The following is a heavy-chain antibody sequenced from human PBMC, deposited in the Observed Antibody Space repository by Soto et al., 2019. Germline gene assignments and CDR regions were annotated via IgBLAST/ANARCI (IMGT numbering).Heavy chain of an antibody. V-gene: IGHV1-46*03. CDR2: INPSGGST. J-gene: IGHJ5*02. D-gene: IGHD3-22*01. CDR1: GYTFTSYY. CDR3: ARERITMIVVAHRGARGWFDP. Sequence: GASVKVSCKASGYTFTSYYMHWVRQAPGQGLEWMGIINPSGGSTSYAQKFQGRVTMTRDTSTSTVYMELSSLRSEDTAVYYCARERITMIVVAHRGARGWFDPWGQGTLVTVS.